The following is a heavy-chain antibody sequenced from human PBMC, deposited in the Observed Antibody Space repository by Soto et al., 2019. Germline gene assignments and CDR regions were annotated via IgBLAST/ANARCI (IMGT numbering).Heavy chain of an antibody. J-gene: IGHJ5*02. CDR1: VFTVSSYA. V-gene: IGHV3-23*01. CDR3: ARQFLIRGVNWFDP. Sequence: PGGSLRLCCAASVFTVSSYAMSWVRQAPGKGLEWVSAISGSGGSTYYADSVKGRFTISRDNSKNTLYLQMNSLRAEDTAVYYCARQFLIRGVNWFDPWGQGTLVTVSS. D-gene: IGHD3-10*01. CDR2: ISGSGGST.